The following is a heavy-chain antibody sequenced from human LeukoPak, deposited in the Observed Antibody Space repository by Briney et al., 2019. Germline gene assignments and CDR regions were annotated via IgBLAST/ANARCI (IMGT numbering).Heavy chain of an antibody. V-gene: IGHV3-21*01. Sequence: GGSLRLSCAASGFTFSSYSMNWVRQAPGKGLEWVSSISSSSSYIYYADSVKGRFTISRDNAKNSLYLQMNSLRAEDTAVYYCARDPETMDDAFDIWGQGTMVTVSS. CDR3: ARDPETMDDAFDI. CDR2: ISSSSSYI. CDR1: GFTFSSYS. D-gene: IGHD3-10*01. J-gene: IGHJ3*02.